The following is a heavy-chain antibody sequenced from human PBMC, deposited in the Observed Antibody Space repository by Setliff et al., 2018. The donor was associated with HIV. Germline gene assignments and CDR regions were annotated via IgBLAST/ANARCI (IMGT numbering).Heavy chain of an antibody. CDR2: INPDNGDR. J-gene: IGHJ4*02. CDR3: VRGVNVVVVPAAPYFDC. CDR1: GYTFSSHV. Sequence: ASVKVSCKAAGYTFSSHVMHWVRQAPGQRLEWMGWINPDNGDRKYSQKLQGRVTINRDTSASTVYMELSSLSSEDTAVYYCVRGVNVVVVPAAPYFDCWGQGTLGTVS. D-gene: IGHD2-2*01. V-gene: IGHV1-3*01.